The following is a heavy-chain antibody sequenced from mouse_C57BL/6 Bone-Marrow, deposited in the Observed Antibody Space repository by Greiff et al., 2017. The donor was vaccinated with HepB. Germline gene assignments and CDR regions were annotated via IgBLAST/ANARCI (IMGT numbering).Heavy chain of an antibody. V-gene: IGHV1-69*01. CDR1: GYTFTSYW. D-gene: IGHD1-1*01. CDR3: ARWEYYGRVRGFDY. Sequence: QVQLKEPGAELVMPGASVKLSCKASGYTFTSYWMHWVKQRPGQGLEWIGEIDPSDSYTNYNQKFKGKSTLTVDKSSSTAYMQLSSLTSEDSAVYYCARWEYYGRVRGFDYWGQGTTLTVTS. J-gene: IGHJ2*01. CDR2: IDPSDSYT.